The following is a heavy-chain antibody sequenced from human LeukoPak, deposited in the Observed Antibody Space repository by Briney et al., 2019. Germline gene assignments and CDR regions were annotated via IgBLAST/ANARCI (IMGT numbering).Heavy chain of an antibody. CDR2: MNPNSGNT. CDR3: ARLHYYGSGSFVY. CDR1: GYTFTSSD. V-gene: IGHV1-8*01. J-gene: IGHJ4*02. D-gene: IGHD3-10*01. Sequence: ASVKVSCKASGYTFTSSDINWVRQATGQGLEWLGWMNPNSGNTGYAQNFQGRVTMTRNTSISTAYMELSSLRSEDTAVYYCARLHYYGSGSFVYWGQGTLVTVSS.